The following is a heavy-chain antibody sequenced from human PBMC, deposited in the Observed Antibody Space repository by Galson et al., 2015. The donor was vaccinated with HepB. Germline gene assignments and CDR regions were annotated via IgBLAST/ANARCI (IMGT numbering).Heavy chain of an antibody. CDR3: AREGLLWFGSDGMDV. D-gene: IGHD3-10*01. CDR1: GFTFSSYS. J-gene: IGHJ6*02. CDR2: ISSSSNYI. V-gene: IGHV3-21*01. Sequence: SLRLSCAASGFTFSSYSMNWVRQAPGKGLEWVSSISSSSNYIYYADSVKGRFTISRDNAKNSLYLQMNSLRAEDTAVYYCAREGLLWFGSDGMDVWGQGTTVTVSS.